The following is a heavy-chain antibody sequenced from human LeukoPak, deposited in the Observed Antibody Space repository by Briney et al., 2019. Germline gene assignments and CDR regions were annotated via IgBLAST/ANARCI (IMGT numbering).Heavy chain of an antibody. J-gene: IGHJ4*02. D-gene: IGHD3-10*01. CDR1: GYTFTSYD. V-gene: IGHV1-8*02. Sequence: GASVKVSCKASGYTFTSYDINWVRQATGQGLEWMGWTNPNSGNTGYAQKFQGRVTMTRNTSISTAYMELSSLRSEDTAVYYCVLLWFGELLTAFDYWGQGTLVTVSS. CDR3: VLLWFGELLTAFDY. CDR2: TNPNSGNT.